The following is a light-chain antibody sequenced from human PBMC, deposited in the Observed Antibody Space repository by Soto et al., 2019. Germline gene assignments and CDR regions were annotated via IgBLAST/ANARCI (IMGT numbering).Light chain of an antibody. V-gene: IGKV3-15*01. CDR1: QSVRSN. CDR2: GAS. J-gene: IGKJ5*01. CDR3: QQYNTWPPIT. Sequence: EIVMTQSPATLSVSPGDRVILSCRASQSVRSNLAWYQQKPGQAPRLLIYGASTRATGLPARFSGSGSGTDFTLTISSLQSEDFAVYYCQQYNTWPPITFGQGTRLEIK.